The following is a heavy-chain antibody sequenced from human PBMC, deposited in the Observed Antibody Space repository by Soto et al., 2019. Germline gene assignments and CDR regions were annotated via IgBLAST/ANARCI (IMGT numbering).Heavy chain of an antibody. Sequence: VQLVQSGAEVKKPGASVKVSCKASGYTFTSYDINWLRQATGQGREWMGWMNPNSGNTGYAQKFQCRVTMTSNTSISTAYMELSILRSEDTAVYYCARGARYCSGGSCVYYFDYWGQGTLVTVSS. CDR2: MNPNSGNT. CDR3: ARGARYCSGGSCVYYFDY. D-gene: IGHD2-15*01. V-gene: IGHV1-8*01. J-gene: IGHJ4*02. CDR1: GYTFTSYD.